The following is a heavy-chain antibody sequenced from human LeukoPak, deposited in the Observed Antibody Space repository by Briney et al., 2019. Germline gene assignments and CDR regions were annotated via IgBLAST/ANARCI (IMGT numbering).Heavy chain of an antibody. CDR2: IYTSGST. CDR1: GGSISSYY. Sequence: SETLSLTCTVSGGSISSYYWSWIRQPAGKGLEWIGRIYTSGSTNYNPSPKSRVTMSVDTSKNQFSLKLSSVTAADTAVYYCARGGKQQLDFDYWGQGTLVTVSS. D-gene: IGHD6-13*01. J-gene: IGHJ4*02. CDR3: ARGGKQQLDFDY. V-gene: IGHV4-4*07.